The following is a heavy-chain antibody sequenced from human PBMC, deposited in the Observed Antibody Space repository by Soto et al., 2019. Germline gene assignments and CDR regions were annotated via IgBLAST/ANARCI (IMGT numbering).Heavy chain of an antibody. CDR3: ATDGLREYNWNDKGGMDV. CDR2: IKQDGSEK. D-gene: IGHD1-20*01. V-gene: IGHV3-7*05. J-gene: IGHJ6*02. Sequence: GGSLRLSCAASGFTFSSYWMSWVRQAPGKGLEWVANIKQDGSEKYYVDSVKGRFTISRDNAKNSLYLQMNSLRSEDTAVYYCATDGLREYNWNDKGGMDVWGQGTTVTVSS. CDR1: GFTFSSYW.